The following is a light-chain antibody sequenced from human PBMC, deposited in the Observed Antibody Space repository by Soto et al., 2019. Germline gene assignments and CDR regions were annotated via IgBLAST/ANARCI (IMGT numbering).Light chain of an antibody. CDR1: QSVSSN. Sequence: EIVMTQSPATLSVSPGERATLSCRASQSVSSNLAWYQQKPGQAPWLLIYGASTRATGIPARFSGSGSGTEFTLTISSLQSEDFAVYYCQQYNDWAGTFGQGTKVDIK. CDR3: QQYNDWAGT. CDR2: GAS. J-gene: IGKJ1*01. V-gene: IGKV3-15*01.